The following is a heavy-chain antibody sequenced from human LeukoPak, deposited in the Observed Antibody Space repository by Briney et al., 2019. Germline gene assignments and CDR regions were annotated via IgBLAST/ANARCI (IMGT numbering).Heavy chain of an antibody. CDR2: IYYSGST. J-gene: IGHJ6*02. CDR3: ARAPHYYGSGSYYPAAYGMDV. Sequence: PSETLSLTCTVSGGSVSSGSYYWSWIRQPPGKGLEWIGYIYYSGSTNYNPSLKSRVTISVDTSKNQFSLKLSSVTAADTAVYYCARAPHYYGSGSYYPAAYGMDVWGQGTTVTVSS. V-gene: IGHV4-61*01. CDR1: GGSVSSGSYY. D-gene: IGHD3-10*01.